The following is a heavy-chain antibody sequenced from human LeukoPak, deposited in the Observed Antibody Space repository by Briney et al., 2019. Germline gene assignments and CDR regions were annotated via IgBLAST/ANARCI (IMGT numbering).Heavy chain of an antibody. J-gene: IGHJ3*02. CDR2: ICATGVNT. V-gene: IGHV3-23*01. Sequence: GGSLRLSCTPSGFGSKNYAMSWVCVAPGKGVEWVSLICATGVNTYYADSLKGRFTISRDNSKNTLYLQMNSLRAEDTAVYYCARQPAGYSYGAGAFDIWGQGTMVTVSS. D-gene: IGHD5-18*01. CDR3: ARQPAGYSYGAGAFDI. CDR1: GFGSKNYA.